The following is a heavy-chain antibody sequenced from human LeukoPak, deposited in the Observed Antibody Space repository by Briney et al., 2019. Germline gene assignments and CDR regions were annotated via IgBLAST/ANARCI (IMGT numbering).Heavy chain of an antibody. CDR3: ARDVSSSWCWFDP. Sequence: SETLSLTCTVSGDSISFYYWSWIRQPAGKGLEWIGRIYASGSTNYNPSLKSRVSMSVDTSKNQFSLKLSSVTAADTAVYYCARDVSSSWCWFDPWGQGALVTVSS. CDR2: IYASGST. J-gene: IGHJ5*02. D-gene: IGHD6-13*01. CDR1: GDSISFYY. V-gene: IGHV4-4*07.